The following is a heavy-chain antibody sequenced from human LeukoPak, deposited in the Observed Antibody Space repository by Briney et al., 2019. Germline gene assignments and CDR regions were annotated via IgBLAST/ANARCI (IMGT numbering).Heavy chain of an antibody. CDR1: GFTFSNTW. V-gene: IGHV3-15*01. D-gene: IGHD3-22*01. CDR2: IKRKVDGETT. J-gene: IGHJ4*02. Sequence: GESLRLSCSGSGFTFSNTWMSWVRQAPGKGLEWVGRIKRKVDGETTDYAASVKGRISISRDDAESRLYMEMNSLKTEDTAVYYCTTDTFDSDGYSHDFWGQGTLATVSS. CDR3: TTDTFDSDGYSHDF.